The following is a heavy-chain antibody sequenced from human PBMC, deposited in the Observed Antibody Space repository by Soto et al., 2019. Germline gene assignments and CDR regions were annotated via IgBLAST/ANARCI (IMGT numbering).Heavy chain of an antibody. J-gene: IGHJ4*02. CDR3: ARKGLAFDY. V-gene: IGHV3-48*02. CDR2: ISSTSSSI. CDR1: GVTFSSSC. Sequence: PSGSLCLSCAASGVTFSSSCMNWVRHAPGKGLEWISYISSTSSSIYYADSVKGRFTISSDNAKNSLFLQMNSLRDYYSAVYYCARKGLAFDYWGQGALVTVSS. D-gene: IGHD2-21*01.